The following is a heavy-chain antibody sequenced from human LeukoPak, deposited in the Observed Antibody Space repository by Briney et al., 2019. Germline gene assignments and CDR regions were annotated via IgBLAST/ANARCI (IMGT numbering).Heavy chain of an antibody. V-gene: IGHV1-2*02. CDR2: INPNSGGT. CDR3: ARKEIFGVVRLDY. Sequence: GASVKVSCKASGYTFTGYYMHWVRQAPGQGLEWMGWINPNSGGTNYAQKFQGRVTMTRDTSISTAYMELSRLRSDDTAVYYCARKEIFGVVRLDYWGQGTLVTVSS. J-gene: IGHJ4*02. CDR1: GYTFTGYY. D-gene: IGHD3-3*01.